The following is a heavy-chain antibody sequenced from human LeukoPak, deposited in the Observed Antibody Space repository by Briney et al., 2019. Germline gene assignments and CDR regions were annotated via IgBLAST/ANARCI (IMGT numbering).Heavy chain of an antibody. Sequence: SETLSLTCSVSGGSINGYSWGWIRQPPGKGLECIGYMFDRGSPNHHPSLQNRVTTSVDTSKNEFSLRLTSVTAADTAVYYCARRIQLWSYWHFDLWGRGTLVTVSS. CDR1: GGSINGYS. CDR3: ARRIQLWSYWHFDL. CDR2: MFDRGSP. D-gene: IGHD5-18*01. V-gene: IGHV4-4*09. J-gene: IGHJ2*01.